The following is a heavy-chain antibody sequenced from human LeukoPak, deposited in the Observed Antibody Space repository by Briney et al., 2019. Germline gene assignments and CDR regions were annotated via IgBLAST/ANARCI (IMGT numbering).Heavy chain of an antibody. D-gene: IGHD5-12*01. CDR2: INHSGGT. V-gene: IGHV4-34*01. J-gene: IGHJ4*02. CDR3: ASNVWSGYDNPFDY. CDR1: GGSFSGYY. Sequence: SETLSLTCAVYGGSFSGYYWSWIRQPPGKGLEWIGEINHSGGTNYNPSLKSRVTISVDTSKNQFSLKLSSVTAADTAVYYCASNVWSGYDNPFDYWGQGTLVTVSS.